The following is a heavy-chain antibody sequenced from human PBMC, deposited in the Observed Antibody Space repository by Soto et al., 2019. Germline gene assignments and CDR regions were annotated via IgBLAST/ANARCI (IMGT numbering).Heavy chain of an antibody. V-gene: IGHV1-18*04. J-gene: IGHJ6*02. CDR2: ISVYTGNT. D-gene: IGHD3-16*02. CDR3: ARDRCTTDKCYTPPFDV. Sequence: QVQLVQSGGEVTKPGASVKVSCKSSGYTFTSYGVSWVRQAPGQGLEWLGWISVYTGNTKQAQKFQDRVTLTTEASTSTAYLELRNLRSDDTAVYYCARDRCTTDKCYTPPFDVWGQGTTVTVSS. CDR1: GYTFTSYG.